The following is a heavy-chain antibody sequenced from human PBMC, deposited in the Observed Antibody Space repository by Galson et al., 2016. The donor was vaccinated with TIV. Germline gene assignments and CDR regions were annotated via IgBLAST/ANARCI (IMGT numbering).Heavy chain of an antibody. V-gene: IGHV1-8*01. D-gene: IGHD1-7*01. Sequence: SVKVSCKASGYSFLSFDINWVRQAAGQGLEWMGWMNPHSGSTVSAQNFQGRVSITMDESTGTGYMELTSLKSEDAAVYYCLRGQGGNYKRYYFDQWGPGTLVTVSS. CDR3: LRGQGGNYKRYYFDQ. CDR2: MNPHSGST. J-gene: IGHJ4*01. CDR1: GYSFLSFD.